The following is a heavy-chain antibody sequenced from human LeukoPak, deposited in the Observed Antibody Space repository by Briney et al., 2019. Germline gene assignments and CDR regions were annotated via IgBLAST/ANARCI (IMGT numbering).Heavy chain of an antibody. Sequence: LSGGSLRLSCAASGFTFSSYWMSWVRQAPGKGLEWVANIKQDGSEKYYVDSVKGRFTISRDNAKNSLYLQMNSLRAEDTAVYYCARDRRLRVLRYSGSFDYWGQGTLVTVSS. D-gene: IGHD3-9*01. J-gene: IGHJ4*02. CDR2: IKQDGSEK. CDR1: GFTFSSYW. CDR3: ARDRRLRVLRYSGSFDY. V-gene: IGHV3-7*01.